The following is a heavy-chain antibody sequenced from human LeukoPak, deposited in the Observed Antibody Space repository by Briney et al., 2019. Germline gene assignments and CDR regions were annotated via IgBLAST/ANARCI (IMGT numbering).Heavy chain of an antibody. CDR3: ASSPYCSSTSCYRFYDGNDAFDI. V-gene: IGHV4-4*09. CDR1: GGSITSYY. D-gene: IGHD2-2*01. Sequence: KPSETLSLNCTVYGGSITSYYWSWIRQPPGKGLEWIGYIYTSGSTNYNPSLKSRVTISVDTSRNQFSLKLNSVTAADTAVYYCASSPYCSSTSCYRFYDGNDAFDIWGQGTMVTVSS. J-gene: IGHJ3*02. CDR2: IYTSGST.